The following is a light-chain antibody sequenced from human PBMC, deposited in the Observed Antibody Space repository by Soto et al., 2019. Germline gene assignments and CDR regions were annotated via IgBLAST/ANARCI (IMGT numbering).Light chain of an antibody. CDR1: QSVSSSY. CDR3: QHYVKSPPSWT. CDR2: VAS. Sequence: ETVLTQSPGTLSLSPGERATLSCRASQSVSSSYLAWYQQKPGQAPRLLIYVASSRATGIPDRFSGSGSGTDFALTITRLEPEDFEVYYCQHYVKSPPSWTFGQGTKVEIK. V-gene: IGKV3-20*01. J-gene: IGKJ1*01.